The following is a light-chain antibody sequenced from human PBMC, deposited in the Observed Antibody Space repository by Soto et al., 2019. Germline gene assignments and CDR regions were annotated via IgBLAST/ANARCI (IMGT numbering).Light chain of an antibody. Sequence: QSVLTQPASVSGSPGQSITISCTGTRSDIGSHNTVSWYQQYPGKAPKLIIYDVNNRPSGVSNRFSGSKSGNAASLTISGLQAEDETDYYCSSYSSISTLVFGTGTKVTVL. J-gene: IGLJ1*01. CDR3: SSYSSISTLV. V-gene: IGLV2-14*03. CDR1: RSDIGSHNT. CDR2: DVN.